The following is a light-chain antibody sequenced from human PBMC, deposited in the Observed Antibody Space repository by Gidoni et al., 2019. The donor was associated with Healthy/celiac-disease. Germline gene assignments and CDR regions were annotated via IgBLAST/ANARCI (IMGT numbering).Light chain of an antibody. V-gene: IGLV2-14*01. Sequence: QSALTQPASVSGSPGPSITISCTGTSSDVGGYNYFSWYQQHPGKAPKLMIYEVSKRPSGVANRFSGYKSGNTASLTISGLQAEDEADYYCSSYTSSSTPYVFGTGTKVTVL. CDR3: SSYTSSSTPYV. CDR2: EVS. J-gene: IGLJ1*01. CDR1: SSDVGGYNY.